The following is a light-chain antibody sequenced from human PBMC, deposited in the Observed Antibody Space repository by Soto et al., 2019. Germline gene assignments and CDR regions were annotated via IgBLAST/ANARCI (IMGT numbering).Light chain of an antibody. CDR2: DVS. CDR1: SSDVGGYNY. CDR3: SSYTSSSTQV. Sequence: QSVLTQPASVSGSPGQSITISCTGTSSDVGGYNYVSWYQQHPGKAPKLMIYDVSNRPSGVSNRFSGSKSGNTASLTISGLQAEDEADSYCSSYTSSSTQVFGTGTKLTVL. V-gene: IGLV2-14*01. J-gene: IGLJ1*01.